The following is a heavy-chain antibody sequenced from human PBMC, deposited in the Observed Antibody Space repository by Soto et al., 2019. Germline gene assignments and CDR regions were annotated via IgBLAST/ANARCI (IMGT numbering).Heavy chain of an antibody. D-gene: IGHD4-4*01. CDR2: IWYDGSNK. J-gene: IGHJ6*03. Sequence: PGGSLRLSCAASGFTFSSYGMHWVRQAPGKGLEWVAVIWYDGSNKDYADSVKGRFTISRDNSKNTLYLQMNSLRAEDTAVYYIARDNYVGFYYMDVSGKGTTVTVSS. CDR3: ARDNYVGFYYMDV. V-gene: IGHV3-33*01. CDR1: GFTFSSYG.